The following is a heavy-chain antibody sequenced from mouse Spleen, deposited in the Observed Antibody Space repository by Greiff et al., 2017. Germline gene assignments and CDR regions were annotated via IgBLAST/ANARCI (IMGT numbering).Heavy chain of an antibody. D-gene: IGHD1-1*01. J-gene: IGHJ2*01. CDR2: ISSGGGST. CDR1: GFAFSSYD. V-gene: IGHV5-12-1*01. Sequence: EVKLMESGGGLVKPGGSLKLSCAASGFAFSSYDMSWVRQTPEKRLEWVAYISSGGGSTYYPDTVKGRFTISRDNAKNTLYLQMSSLKSEDTAMYYCARPNYYGSSLYYFDYWGQGTTLTVSS. CDR3: ARPNYYGSSLYYFDY.